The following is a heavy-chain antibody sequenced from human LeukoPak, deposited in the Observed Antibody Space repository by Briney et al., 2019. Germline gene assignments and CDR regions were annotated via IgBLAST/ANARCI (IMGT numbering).Heavy chain of an antibody. CDR3: ARSGLWFGDEEDC. CDR1: GFTSISYS. V-gene: IGHV3-21*01. CDR2: ISSSSSYI. D-gene: IGHD3-10*01. Sequence: PGGSLRLSCAASGFTSISYSMSWVRQAPGKGLEWVSSISSSSSYIYYADSVKGRFTISRDNAKNSLYLQMNSLRAEDTAVYYCARSGLWFGDEEDCWGQGTLVTVSS. J-gene: IGHJ4*02.